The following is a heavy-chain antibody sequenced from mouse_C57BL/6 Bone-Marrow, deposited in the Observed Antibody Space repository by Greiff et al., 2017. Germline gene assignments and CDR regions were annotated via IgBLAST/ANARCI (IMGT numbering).Heavy chain of an antibody. CDR1: GYTFTSYW. V-gene: IGHV1-69*01. CDR3: ARSGGRWLLGFAY. D-gene: IGHD2-3*01. Sequence: VQLQQPGAELVMPGASVKLSCKASGYTFTSYWMHWVKQRPGQGLEWIGEIDPSDSYPNYNQKFKGKSTLTVDKSSSTAYMQLSSLTSEDSAGYYCARSGGRWLLGFAYWGQGTLVTVSA. CDR2: IDPSDSYP. J-gene: IGHJ3*01.